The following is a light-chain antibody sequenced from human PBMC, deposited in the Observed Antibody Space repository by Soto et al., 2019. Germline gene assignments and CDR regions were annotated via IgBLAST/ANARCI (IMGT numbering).Light chain of an antibody. J-gene: IGKJ1*01. CDR1: QDIINY. Sequence: IQLTQSPSSLSASVGDRVTITCQASQDIINYLNWYQQKPGKAPKLLIYAASTLQSGVPSRFSGSGSGTEFTLAISSLQPEDFAIYYCLQDINYPRTFGQGTKVDIK. CDR2: AAS. CDR3: LQDINYPRT. V-gene: IGKV1-6*01.